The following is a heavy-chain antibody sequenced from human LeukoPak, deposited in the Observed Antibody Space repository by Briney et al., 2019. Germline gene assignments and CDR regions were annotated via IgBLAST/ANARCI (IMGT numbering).Heavy chain of an antibody. Sequence: ASLKDSCKASGYTFTSYGISWVRQAPGQGLEWMGWISAYNGNTNYAQKLQGSVTMTTDTSTSTAYMELRSLRSEDTAVYYCARDSVAIYDYWGQGTLLTVSS. D-gene: IGHD6-19*01. J-gene: IGHJ4*02. CDR3: ARDSVAIYDY. V-gene: IGHV1-18*01. CDR1: GYTFTSYG. CDR2: ISAYNGNT.